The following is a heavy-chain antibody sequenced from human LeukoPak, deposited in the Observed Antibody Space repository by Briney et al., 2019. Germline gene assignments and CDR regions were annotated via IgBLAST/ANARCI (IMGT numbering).Heavy chain of an antibody. CDR3: ARGGGDYWYFDL. V-gene: IGHV4-34*01. J-gene: IGHJ2*01. D-gene: IGHD2-21*01. Sequence: SETRSLTCAVYGGSFSGYYWSWIRQPPGNGLEWIGEIHHSGSTNYNPSLKSRVTISVDTSKNQFSLKLTSVTAADTAVYYCARGGGDYWYFDLWGRGTLVTVSS. CDR1: GGSFSGYY. CDR2: IHHSGST.